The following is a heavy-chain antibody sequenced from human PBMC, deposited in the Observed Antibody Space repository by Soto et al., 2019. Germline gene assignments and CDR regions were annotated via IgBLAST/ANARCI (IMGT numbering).Heavy chain of an antibody. CDR2: IHHTGST. CDR1: GRSISEINSY. V-gene: IGHV4-39*07. J-gene: IGHJ4*02. CDR3: ARGVHLTGVGTAPADY. Sequence: KPSETLSLTCSVSGRSISEINSYWGWIRQTPGEGLEWIGTIHHTGSTYYNPSLKSRVTISVDTSKNQFSLKLSSVTAADTAVYYCARGVHLTGVGTAPADYWGQGTLVTVSS. D-gene: IGHD1-1*01.